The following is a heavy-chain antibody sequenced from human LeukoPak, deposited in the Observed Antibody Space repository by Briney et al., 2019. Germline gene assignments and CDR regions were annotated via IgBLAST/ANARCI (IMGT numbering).Heavy chain of an antibody. Sequence: PGGSLRLSCAAYAFTFSSYAMSWVRQAPGKGLEWVSAIGPSGASTYYTDSVKGRFTISRDNSKNTLYLQMNSLRAEDTAVYYCARIGRWLQLREGGFVDYWGQGTLVTVSS. V-gene: IGHV3-23*01. CDR2: IGPSGAST. CDR3: ARIGRWLQLREGGFVDY. CDR1: AFTFSSYA. D-gene: IGHD5-24*01. J-gene: IGHJ4*02.